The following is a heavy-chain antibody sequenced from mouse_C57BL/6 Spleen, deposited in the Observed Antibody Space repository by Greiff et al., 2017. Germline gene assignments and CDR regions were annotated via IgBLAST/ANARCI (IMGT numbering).Heavy chain of an antibody. CDR2: IYPRSGNT. V-gene: IGHV1-81*01. J-gene: IGHJ2*01. D-gene: IGHD1-1*01. CDR3: ASDGSSAFDY. Sequence: VKLMESGAELARPGASVKLSCKASGYTFTSYGIRWVKQRTGKGLEWIGEIYPRSGNTYYNEKFKGKATLTVDKSSSTAYMELSSLTSEDSAVYFCASDGSSAFDYWGQGTTLTVSS. CDR1: GYTFTSYG.